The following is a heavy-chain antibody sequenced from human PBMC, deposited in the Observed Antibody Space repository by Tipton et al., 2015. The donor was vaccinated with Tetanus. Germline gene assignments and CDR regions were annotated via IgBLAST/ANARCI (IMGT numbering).Heavy chain of an antibody. CDR3: ARQAENWFDP. V-gene: IGHV4-39*01. CDR1: DDSMSSGTSY. CDR2: VYYDGSP. J-gene: IGHJ5*02. Sequence: LSLTCTVSDDSMSSGTSYWGWVRQPPGKALEWLGTVYYDGSPYYNSSLKSRLTISVDTSKRQFFLRLTSVTAADTAVYYCARQAENWFDPWGQGTLVTVSS.